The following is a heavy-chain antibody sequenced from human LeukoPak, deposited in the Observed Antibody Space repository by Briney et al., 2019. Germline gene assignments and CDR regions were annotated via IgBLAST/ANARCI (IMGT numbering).Heavy chain of an antibody. CDR2: IYYSGST. D-gene: IGHD6-13*01. CDR3: ARERAAAGIYWYFDL. Sequence: SETLSLTCTVSGGSISSYYWSWIRQPAGKGLEWIGRIYYSGSTNYNPSLKSRVTISVDTSKNQFSLKLSSVTAADTAVYYCARERAAAGIYWYFDLWGRGTLVTVSS. CDR1: GGSISSYY. V-gene: IGHV4-4*07. J-gene: IGHJ2*01.